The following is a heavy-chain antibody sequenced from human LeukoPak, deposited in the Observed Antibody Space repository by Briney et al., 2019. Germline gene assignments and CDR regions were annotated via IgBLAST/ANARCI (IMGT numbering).Heavy chain of an antibody. CDR2: ISAYNGNT. J-gene: IGHJ4*02. V-gene: IGHV1-18*01. Sequence: ASVKVSCKASGYTFTSYGIGWVRQAPGQGLEWMGWISAYNGNTNYAQKLQGRVTMTTDTSTSTAYMELRSLRSDDTAVYYCARDSGRYYDILTGYSSSDYWGQGTLVTVSS. D-gene: IGHD3-9*01. CDR1: GYTFTSYG. CDR3: ARDSGRYYDILTGYSSSDY.